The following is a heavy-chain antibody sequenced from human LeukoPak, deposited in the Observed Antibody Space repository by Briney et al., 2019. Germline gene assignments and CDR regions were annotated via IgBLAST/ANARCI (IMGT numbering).Heavy chain of an antibody. Sequence: SETLSLTCTVSGGSLSKYYWSWIRQPPGKGLEWIGYIYYIGSTNYNPSLKSRATISLDTSKCQFSLKLSAVTAADTAVDYCARVDLRFIAADGTPAWAFDIWGEGTMVAVSS. CDR1: GGSLSKYY. D-gene: IGHD6-13*01. J-gene: IGHJ3*02. CDR2: IYYIGST. CDR3: ARVDLRFIAADGTPAWAFDI. V-gene: IGHV4-59*01.